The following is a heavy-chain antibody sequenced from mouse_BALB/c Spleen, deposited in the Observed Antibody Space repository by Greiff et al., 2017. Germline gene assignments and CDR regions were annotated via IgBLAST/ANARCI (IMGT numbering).Heavy chain of an antibody. CDR1: GFTFSSYG. CDR3: ARGDRYDWFAY. D-gene: IGHD2-14*01. Sequence: EVQGVESGGGLVQPGGSLKLSCAASGFTFSSYGMSWVRQTPDKRLELVATINSNGGSTYYPDSVKGRFTISRDNAKNTLYLQMSSLKSEDTAMYYCARGDRYDWFAYWGQGTLVTVSA. J-gene: IGHJ3*01. CDR2: INSNGGST. V-gene: IGHV5-6-3*01.